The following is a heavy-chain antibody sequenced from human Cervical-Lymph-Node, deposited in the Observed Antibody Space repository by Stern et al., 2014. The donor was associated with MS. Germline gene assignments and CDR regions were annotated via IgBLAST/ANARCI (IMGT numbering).Heavy chain of an antibody. CDR1: GYIFTTYG. J-gene: IGHJ3*02. V-gene: IGHV1-18*01. CDR3: ARNGRVTSGGPFDI. Sequence: QVQLVQSGAEVQKPGASVKVSCHASGYIFTTYGLTWVRQAPGHGLAWVGWISVSNGKTNYAQRLQGRVTMTTDTSTSTAYMELRSLRSDDTAVYYCARNGRVTSGGPFDIWGQGTMVTVSS. D-gene: IGHD2-8*02. CDR2: ISVSNGKT.